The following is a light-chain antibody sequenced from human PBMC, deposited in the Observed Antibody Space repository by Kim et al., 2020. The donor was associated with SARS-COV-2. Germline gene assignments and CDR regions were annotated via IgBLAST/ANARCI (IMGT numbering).Light chain of an antibody. CDR3: SSYTSSSTYV. J-gene: IGLJ1*01. Sequence: GQWITISCAGTISDIGGYNYVSWYQQHPGEAPKFMIYDVNKRSSGVSARFSGSKSGNTASLTISGLQAEDEADYYCSSYTSSSTYVFGTGTKVTVL. CDR2: DVN. V-gene: IGLV2-14*03. CDR1: ISDIGGYNY.